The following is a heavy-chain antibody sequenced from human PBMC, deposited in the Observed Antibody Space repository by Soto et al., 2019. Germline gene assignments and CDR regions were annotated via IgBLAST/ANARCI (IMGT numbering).Heavy chain of an antibody. J-gene: IGHJ5*02. CDR1: GDSVSSYSAA. V-gene: IGHV6-1*01. CDR2: TYYRSRFFS. Sequence: PSQTLSLTCAISGDSVSSYSAAWNWIRQSPSGGLKWLGRTYYRSRFFSDYAESVKSRIIINPDTSKNQFSLQLKSVTPEDTAVYYCVRDRYSSSGWFDPWGQGTPDTVSS. CDR3: VRDRYSSSGWFDP. D-gene: IGHD3-10*01.